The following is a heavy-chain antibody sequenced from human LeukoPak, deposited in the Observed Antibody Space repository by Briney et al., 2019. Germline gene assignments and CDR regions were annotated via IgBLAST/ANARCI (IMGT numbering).Heavy chain of an antibody. CDR3: ARTVTTISYWFDP. D-gene: IGHD4-11*01. CDR1: GGSFSGYY. CDR2: IYYSGST. J-gene: IGHJ5*02. V-gene: IGHV4-30-4*08. Sequence: PSETLSLTCAVYGGSFSGYYWSWIRQPPGKGLEWIGYIYYSGSTYYNPSLKSRVTISVDTSKNQFSLKLSSVTAADTAVYYCARTVTTISYWFDPWGQGTLVTVSS.